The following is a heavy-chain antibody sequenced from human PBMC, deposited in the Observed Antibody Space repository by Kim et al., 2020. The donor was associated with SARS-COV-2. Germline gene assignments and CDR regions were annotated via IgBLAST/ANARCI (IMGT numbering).Heavy chain of an antibody. Sequence: GGSLRLSCAASGFTFSDFYMSWIRQSPGMGLEWISWISGGGNILNYADSVRGRFTVSRDNVKNSVWLQMNSLRAEDTAVYYCVRGDYGGFGRKPNFDYWGPGTLVTVSS. CDR1: GFTFSDFY. D-gene: IGHD4-17*01. CDR3: VRGDYGGFGRKPNFDY. CDR2: ISGGGNIL. V-gene: IGHV3-11*01. J-gene: IGHJ4*02.